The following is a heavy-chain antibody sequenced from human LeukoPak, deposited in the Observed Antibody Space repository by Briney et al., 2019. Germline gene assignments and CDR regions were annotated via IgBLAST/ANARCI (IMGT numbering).Heavy chain of an antibody. D-gene: IGHD3-22*01. CDR1: GFTFTSSA. CDR3: AADFQWLYDYRLDV. CDR2: IVVGSGNT. J-gene: IGHJ6*02. Sequence: SVKVSCKASGFTFTSSAMQWVRQARGERVEWVGWIVVGSGNTNYAQKFQERVTLTRDMSTSTAYMELRSLRSEDTAVSYCAADFQWLYDYRLDVWGPGTTVTVSS. V-gene: IGHV1-58*02.